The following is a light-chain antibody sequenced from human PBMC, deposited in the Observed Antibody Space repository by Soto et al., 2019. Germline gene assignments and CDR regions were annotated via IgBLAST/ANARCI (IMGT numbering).Light chain of an antibody. V-gene: IGKV1-5*01. J-gene: IGKJ5*01. CDR1: QSISSW. CDR3: QQYNSWPPIT. CDR2: DAS. Sequence: DIQMTQSPSTLSAAVVDRVTITCRASQSISSWLAWYQQKPGKAPKLLIYDASSLESGVPSRFSGGGSGTEFTLTISSLQSEDFAVYYCQQYNSWPPITFGQGTRLEIK.